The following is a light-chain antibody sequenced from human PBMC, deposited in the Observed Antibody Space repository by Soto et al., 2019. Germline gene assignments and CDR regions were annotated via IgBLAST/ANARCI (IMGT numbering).Light chain of an antibody. CDR1: QGIRND. CDR2: AAS. J-gene: IGKJ4*01. CDR3: LQDYSYPLT. Sequence: AIQMTQSPSSLSASVGDRVTLTCRASQGIRNDLGWYQQKPGKAPKVLIYAASTLQSGVPSRFGGSGFGTDFTLTISSLQPDDFATYYCLQDYSYPLTFGGGTKVDIK. V-gene: IGKV1-6*01.